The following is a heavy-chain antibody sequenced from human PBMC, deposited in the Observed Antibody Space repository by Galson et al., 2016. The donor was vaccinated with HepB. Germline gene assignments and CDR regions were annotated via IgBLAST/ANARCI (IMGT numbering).Heavy chain of an antibody. CDR3: ARQRRFGTWDEIDY. D-gene: IGHD3-10*01. CDR2: TFYSGRT. CDR1: GGSVSSTTYY. Sequence: VSGGSVSSTTYYWGWIRQPPGKGLEWIGNTFYSGRTYYNPSLKSRLTISVDPSKNQFSLRLRSVTAADTAVYYCARQRRFGTWDEIDYWGQGTLVTVSS. V-gene: IGHV4-39*01. J-gene: IGHJ4*02.